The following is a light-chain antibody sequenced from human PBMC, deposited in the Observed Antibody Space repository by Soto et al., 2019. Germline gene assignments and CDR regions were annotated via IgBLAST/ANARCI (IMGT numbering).Light chain of an antibody. V-gene: IGKV3-20*01. CDR2: GAS. CDR1: QSVSSSY. CDR3: HQYGSSPPYT. Sequence: EIVLTQSPGTLSLSPGERATLSCRASQSVSSSYLGWYQQKPGQAPRLLIYGASSRATGIPDRFSGSGSGRDFTLTISRLEPEDFAVYYCHQYGSSPPYTFGQGTKLEIK. J-gene: IGKJ2*01.